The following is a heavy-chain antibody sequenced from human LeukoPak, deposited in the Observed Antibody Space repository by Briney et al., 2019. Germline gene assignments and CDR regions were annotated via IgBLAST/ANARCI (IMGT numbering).Heavy chain of an antibody. CDR2: ISGSGGST. CDR3: AKTDDSWSGSNY. J-gene: IGHJ4*02. CDR1: GFTFSSYA. D-gene: IGHD3-3*01. V-gene: IGHV3-23*01. Sequence: PGGSLRLSCAASGFTFSSYAMSWVRQAPGKGLEWVSAISGSGGSTYYADSVKGRFTISRDNSKNTLYLHMNSLRAEDTAVYYCAKTDDSWSGSNYWGQGTLVTVSS.